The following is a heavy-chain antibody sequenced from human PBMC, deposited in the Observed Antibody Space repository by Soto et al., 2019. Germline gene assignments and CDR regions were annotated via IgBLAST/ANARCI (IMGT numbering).Heavy chain of an antibody. V-gene: IGHV4-31*03. CDR3: AREGPSYDSGRYLIWGAFAI. CDR2: IYFLGNT. D-gene: IGHD3-22*01. J-gene: IGHJ3*02. Sequence: SETLSLTCSVSGDSISRIDYYWTWIRQHPEKGLGWIGNIYFLGNTYYSPSLESRLTISVDTSKNQFSLKLTSVTAADTAVYYCAREGPSYDSGRYLIWGAFAIRGPGTMFTVS. CDR1: GDSISRIDYY.